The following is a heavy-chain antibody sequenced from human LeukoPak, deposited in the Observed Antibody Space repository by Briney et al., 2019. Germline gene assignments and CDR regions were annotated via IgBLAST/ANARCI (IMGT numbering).Heavy chain of an antibody. Sequence: SETLSLTCTVSGGSISSSSHYWGWIRQPPGKGLEWIGSIYYSGSTYYNPSLKSRVTISVDTSKNQFSLKLSSVTAADTAVYYCASHYCSSTSCYTVDYWGQGTLVTVSS. CDR1: GGSISSSSHY. J-gene: IGHJ4*02. CDR2: IYYSGST. V-gene: IGHV4-39*01. CDR3: ASHYCSSTSCYTVDY. D-gene: IGHD2-2*02.